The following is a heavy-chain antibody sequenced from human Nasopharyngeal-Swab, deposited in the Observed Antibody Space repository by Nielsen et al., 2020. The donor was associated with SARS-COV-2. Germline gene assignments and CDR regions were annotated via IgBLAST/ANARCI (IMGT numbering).Heavy chain of an antibody. D-gene: IGHD2-15*01. Sequence: WIRQPPGKGLEWVANIKEDGSEKNYVDSVKGRFTISRDNAKNSLYLQMNSLRADDTAVYYCARDTYCSGGSCYGYGMAVWDQGTTVTVSS. V-gene: IGHV3-7*01. CDR2: IKEDGSEK. CDR3: ARDTYCSGGSCYGYGMAV. J-gene: IGHJ6*02.